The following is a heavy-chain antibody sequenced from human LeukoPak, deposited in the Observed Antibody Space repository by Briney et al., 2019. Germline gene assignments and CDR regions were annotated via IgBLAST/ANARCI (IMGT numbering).Heavy chain of an antibody. CDR1: GFTFSSYA. V-gene: IGHV3-23*01. J-gene: IGHJ4*02. D-gene: IGHD3-22*01. CDR3: AKGFYYDSSGNFDY. CDR2: ISGSGGST. Sequence: GGSLRLSCAASGFTFSSYAMSWVRQAPGKGLEWVSAISGSGGSTYYADSVKRRFTISRDNSKNTLYLQMNSLRAEDTAVYYCAKGFYYDSSGNFDYWGQGTLVTVSS.